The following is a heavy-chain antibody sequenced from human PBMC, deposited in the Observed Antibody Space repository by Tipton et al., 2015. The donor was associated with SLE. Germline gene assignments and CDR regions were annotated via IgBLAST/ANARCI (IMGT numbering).Heavy chain of an antibody. CDR2: IWYDGSNE. Sequence: SLRLSCAASGFTLSPYGMHWVRQAPGKGLEWVAVIWYDGSNEYYADSVKGRSTISRDNSKDTLYLQMNSLRVEDTAVYYCTRDIPYVGATLYFDYWGQGTLLTVSS. CDR3: TRDIPYVGATLYFDY. CDR1: GFTLSPYG. V-gene: IGHV3-33*01. D-gene: IGHD3-10*02. J-gene: IGHJ4*02.